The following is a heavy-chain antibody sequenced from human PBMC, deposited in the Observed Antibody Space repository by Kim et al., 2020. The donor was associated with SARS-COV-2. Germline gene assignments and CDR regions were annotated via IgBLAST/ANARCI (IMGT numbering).Heavy chain of an antibody. V-gene: IGHV1-3*01. CDR1: GYTFTSYC. Sequence: ASVKVSCKASGYTFTSYCLHWVRQAPGQSLEWIGWIDVANTNTHYSENFQGRVTISRDTSATTVYIELSSLRSEDTAVYYCARDGRSVDYYFDYWGQGTLVTVSS. CDR2: IDVANTNT. CDR3: ARDGRSVDYYFDY. J-gene: IGHJ4*02.